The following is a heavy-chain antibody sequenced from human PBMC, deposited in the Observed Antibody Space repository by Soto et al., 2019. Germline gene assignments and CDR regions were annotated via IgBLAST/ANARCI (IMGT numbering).Heavy chain of an antibody. V-gene: IGHV2-70*11. J-gene: IGHJ6*02. CDR3: ARIQEGYYYYGMDV. CDR1: GFSLSTSGMC. CDR2: IDWDDDK. Sequence: SGPTLVNPTQTLTLTCTFSGFSLSTSGMCVSWIRQPPGKALEWLARIDWDDDKYYSTSLKTRLTISKDTSKNQVVLTMTNMDPVDTATYYCARIQEGYYYYGMDVCGQGPTVTVSS.